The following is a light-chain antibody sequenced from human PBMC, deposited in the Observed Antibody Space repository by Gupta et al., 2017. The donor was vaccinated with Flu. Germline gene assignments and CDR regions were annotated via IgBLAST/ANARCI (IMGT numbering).Light chain of an antibody. V-gene: IGKV2-28*01. Sequence: DIVMTQSPRSLPVTPAEQASISCRSSQSLLHSNGFNSLDGYLQKPGLSPQLLISMASNRASGVPDRFNSRGSGTAFTLKISRAEAGNVGVYYCIQNLPIPRSFGQGTKVEIK. CDR2: MAS. CDR1: QSLLHSNGFNS. J-gene: IGKJ1*01. CDR3: IQNLPIPRS.